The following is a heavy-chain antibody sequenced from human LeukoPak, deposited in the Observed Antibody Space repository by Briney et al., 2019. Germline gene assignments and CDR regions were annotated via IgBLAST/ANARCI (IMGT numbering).Heavy chain of an antibody. CDR1: GFTFSSYS. Sequence: GGSLRLSCAASGFTFSSYSMNWVRQAPGKGLEWVSSISSSSSCIYYADSVKGRFTISRDNAKNSLYLQMNSLRAEDTAVYYCARPYYYDSSGYYGYWGQGTLVTVSS. D-gene: IGHD3-22*01. CDR2: ISSSSSCI. J-gene: IGHJ4*02. V-gene: IGHV3-21*01. CDR3: ARPYYYDSSGYYGY.